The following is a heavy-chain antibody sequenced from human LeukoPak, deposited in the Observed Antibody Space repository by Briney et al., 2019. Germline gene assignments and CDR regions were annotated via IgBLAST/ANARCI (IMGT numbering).Heavy chain of an antibody. V-gene: IGHV4-59*08. D-gene: IGHD2/OR15-2a*01. CDR1: GGSISSYY. CDR2: IYYSGST. CDR3: ARRPNSFLDSKNAFDI. Sequence: SETLSLTCTVSGGSISSYYWSWIRQPPGKGLEWIGYIYYSGSTNYNPSLKSRVTISVDTSKNQFSLKLSSVTAADTAVYYCARRPNSFLDSKNAFDIWGQGTMVTVSS. J-gene: IGHJ3*02.